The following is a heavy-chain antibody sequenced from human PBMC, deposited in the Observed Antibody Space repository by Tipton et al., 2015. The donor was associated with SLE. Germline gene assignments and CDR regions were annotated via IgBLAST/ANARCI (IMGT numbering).Heavy chain of an antibody. CDR2: MNSDGSGT. CDR3: ARGGKGGYYDTSGPFDS. J-gene: IGHJ4*02. D-gene: IGHD3-22*01. Sequence: GSLRLSCAASGFTLSSYWMHWVRHIPGKGLVWVSRMNSDGSGTNYADSVRGRFTISRDNAKNVLHLQMNSLRAEDTAVYYCARGGKGGYYDTSGPFDSWGQGTLVTVSS. CDR1: GFTLSSYW. V-gene: IGHV3-74*01.